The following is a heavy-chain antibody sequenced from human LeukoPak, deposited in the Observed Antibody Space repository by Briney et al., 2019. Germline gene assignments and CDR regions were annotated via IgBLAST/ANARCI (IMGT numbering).Heavy chain of an antibody. J-gene: IGHJ4*02. CDR1: GFTFRSYA. V-gene: IGHV3-23*01. CDR2: ISGSGDNT. CDR3: AKERSGWNFDY. Sequence: GGSLRLSCAVSGFTFRSYAMIWVRQAPGKGLEWVSLISGSGDNTLYADSVKGRFTISRDNSKNTLYLQMNSLRAEDTAVYYCAKERSGWNFDYWGQRTLVTVSS. D-gene: IGHD6-19*01.